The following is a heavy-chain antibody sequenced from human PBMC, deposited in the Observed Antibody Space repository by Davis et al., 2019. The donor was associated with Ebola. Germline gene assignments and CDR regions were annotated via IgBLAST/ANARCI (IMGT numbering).Heavy chain of an antibody. CDR3: AKTRSDWWNDALDL. D-gene: IGHD6-19*01. CDR1: GFSFSDYG. Sequence: GGSLRLSCKASGFSFSDYGMHWVRQAPGKGLEWVAVISYDGNVKYHAYSVEGRFTISRDNSESTLYLQMSSLRTEDTAVYFCAKTRSDWWNDALDLWGQGTKVTVSS. CDR2: ISYDGNVK. V-gene: IGHV3-30*18. J-gene: IGHJ3*01.